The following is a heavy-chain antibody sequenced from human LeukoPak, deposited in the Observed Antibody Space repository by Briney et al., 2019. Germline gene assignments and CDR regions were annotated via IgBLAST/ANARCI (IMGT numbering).Heavy chain of an antibody. J-gene: IGHJ4*02. V-gene: IGHV3-23*01. CDR3: ARGEAAAVDY. CDR2: ISPGGGAT. D-gene: IGHD6-13*01. CDR1: GFAFGSEA. Sequence: GGTLRLSCAVSGFAFGSEAMSWVRQSPARGLEWVASISPGGGATYYADNVRGRFTISRDNSNNTLHLQMNSLRAEDTAVYYCARGEAAAVDYWGQGTLVTVSS.